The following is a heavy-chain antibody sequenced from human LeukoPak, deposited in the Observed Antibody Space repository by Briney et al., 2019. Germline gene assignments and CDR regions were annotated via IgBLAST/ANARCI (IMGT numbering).Heavy chain of an antibody. CDR2: ISSSSSYI. CDR1: GFTFSSYA. D-gene: IGHD3-16*02. J-gene: IGHJ4*02. Sequence: MTGGSLRLSCAASGFTFSSYAMSWVRQAPGKGLEWVSSISSSSSYIYYADSVKGRFTISRDNAKNSLYLQMNSLRAEDTAVYYCARDAPASYDYVWGSYRVYYFDYWGQGTLVTVSS. V-gene: IGHV3-21*01. CDR3: ARDAPASYDYVWGSYRVYYFDY.